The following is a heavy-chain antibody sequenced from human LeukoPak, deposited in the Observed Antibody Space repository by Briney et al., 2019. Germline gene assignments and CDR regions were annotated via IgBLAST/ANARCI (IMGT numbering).Heavy chain of an antibody. CDR1: GGSISSYY. J-gene: IGHJ6*02. V-gene: IGHV4-4*07. D-gene: IGHD2-15*01. CDR3: ARAGVVVAAGYYYGMDV. Sequence: SETLSLTCTVSGGSISSYYGSWIRQPAGKGLEWIGRIYTSGSTNYNPSLKSRVTMSVDTSKNQFSLKLSSVTAADTAVYYCARAGVVVAAGYYYGMDVWGQGTTVTVSS. CDR2: IYTSGST.